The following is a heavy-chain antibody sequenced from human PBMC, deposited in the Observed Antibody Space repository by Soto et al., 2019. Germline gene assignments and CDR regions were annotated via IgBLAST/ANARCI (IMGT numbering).Heavy chain of an antibody. D-gene: IGHD3-9*01. CDR1: GFTFTSYG. Sequence: EGSLRLSCTASGFTFTSYGMGWVRQAPGQGLQWVSTIRGDGGQTHYTDSVKGRFSISRDNSNNTVYLQMDSLRAEDTAMYFCARDGGLDSDGFFAYWDRQTQVTVSS. J-gene: IGHJ4*02. CDR3: ARDGGLDSDGFFAY. V-gene: IGHV3-23*01. CDR2: IRGDGGQT.